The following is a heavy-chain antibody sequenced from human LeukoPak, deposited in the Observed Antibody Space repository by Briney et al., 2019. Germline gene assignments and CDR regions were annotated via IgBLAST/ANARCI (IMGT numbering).Heavy chain of an antibody. CDR1: GYTFSDYY. Sequence: ASVKVSCKASGYTFSDYYMHWVRQAPGQGLEWMGWINPNSGGTKYAQKFQGRVTMTRDTPINTAYMELSRLRSDDTAVYYCARGFYGSGSSVFDYWGQGTLVTVSS. J-gene: IGHJ4*02. V-gene: IGHV1-2*02. D-gene: IGHD3-10*01. CDR3: ARGFYGSGSSVFDY. CDR2: INPNSGGT.